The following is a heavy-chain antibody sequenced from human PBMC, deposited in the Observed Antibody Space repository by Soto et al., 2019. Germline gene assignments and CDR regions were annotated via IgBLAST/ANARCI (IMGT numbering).Heavy chain of an antibody. CDR2: IYSGGST. V-gene: IGHV3-66*01. Sequence: GGSLRLSCAASGFTVSSNYMSWVRQAPGKGLEWVSVIYSGGSTYYADSVKGRFNISRDNSKNTLYLQMNSLRAEDTAVYYCAGRYVDYYYYMDVWGKGTTVTVSS. CDR3: AGRYVDYYYYMDV. J-gene: IGHJ6*03. D-gene: IGHD3-16*01. CDR1: GFTVSSNY.